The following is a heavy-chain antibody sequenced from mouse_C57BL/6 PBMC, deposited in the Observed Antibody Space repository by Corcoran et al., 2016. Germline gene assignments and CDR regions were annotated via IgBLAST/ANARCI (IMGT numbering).Heavy chain of an antibody. CDR3: TTSYYYGSSSFAY. D-gene: IGHD1-1*01. Sequence: EVQLQQSGAELVRPGASVKLSCTASGFNIKDYYMHWVKQRPEQGLEWIGRIDPEDGDTEYAPKFQGKATITADTSSNTAYLQLSSLTSEDTAVYYCTTSYYYGSSSFAYWGQGTLVTVSA. J-gene: IGHJ3*01. CDR2: IDPEDGDT. CDR1: GFNIKDYY. V-gene: IGHV14-1*01.